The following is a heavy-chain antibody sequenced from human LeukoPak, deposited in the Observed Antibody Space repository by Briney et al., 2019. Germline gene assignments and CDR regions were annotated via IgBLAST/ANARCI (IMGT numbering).Heavy chain of an antibody. D-gene: IGHD3-3*01. CDR2: ISGSGGST. J-gene: IGHJ4*02. CDR3: AKDLSGFFEVGFDY. CDR1: GFTFSSYA. Sequence: GGSLRLSCAASGFTFSSYAMSWVRQAPGKGLEWVSAISGSGGSTYYADSVKGRFTVSRDNSKNTLYLQMNSLRAEDTAVYYCAKDLSGFFEVGFDYWGQGTLVTVSS. V-gene: IGHV3-23*01.